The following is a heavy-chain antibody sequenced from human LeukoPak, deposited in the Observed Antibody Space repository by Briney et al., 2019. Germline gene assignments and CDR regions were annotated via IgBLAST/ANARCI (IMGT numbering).Heavy chain of an antibody. CDR2: ISWNSGSI. Sequence: QTGRSLRLSCAASGFTFDDYAMHWVRQAPGKGLEWVSGISWNSGSIGYADSVKGRFTISRDNAKNSLYLQMNSLRAEDTALYYCAKRKGAMASGYYFDYWGQGTLVTVSS. J-gene: IGHJ4*02. D-gene: IGHD3-10*01. V-gene: IGHV3-9*01. CDR1: GFTFDDYA. CDR3: AKRKGAMASGYYFDY.